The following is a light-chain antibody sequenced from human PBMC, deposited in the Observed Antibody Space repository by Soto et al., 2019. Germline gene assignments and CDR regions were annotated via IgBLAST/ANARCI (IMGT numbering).Light chain of an antibody. Sequence: EIVMTQSPATLSVSPGERATLSCRASQSVSSNLAWYQQKPGQAPRLLIYGASTRATGIPARFSGSGSGTELPLTISSLQSEDSAVQYCQQSNNWPRTFGQGTTLAI. CDR1: QSVSSN. CDR3: QQSNNWPRT. V-gene: IGKV3-15*01. CDR2: GAS. J-gene: IGKJ2*02.